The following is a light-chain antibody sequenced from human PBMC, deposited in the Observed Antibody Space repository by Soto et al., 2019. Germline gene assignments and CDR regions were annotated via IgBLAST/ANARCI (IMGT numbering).Light chain of an antibody. CDR1: SGHSSNI. CDR2: LEGNGNW. CDR3: EIWGTDYRI. J-gene: IGLJ2*01. Sequence: QSALTQSSSASASLGSSVKLTCTLSSGHSSNIIAWHQQQPGKAPRCLMNLEGNGNWNKGSGVPDRFSGSSSGADRYLTISNLQSEDEADYYCEIWGTDYRIFGGGTKVTVL. V-gene: IGLV4-60*03.